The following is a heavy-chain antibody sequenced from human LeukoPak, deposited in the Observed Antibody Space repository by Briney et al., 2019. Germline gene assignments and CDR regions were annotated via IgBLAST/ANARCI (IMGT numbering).Heavy chain of an antibody. J-gene: IGHJ6*04. Sequence: PGGSLRLSCAASGFTFSWYWMSWVRQTPGKGLEWVANIKEDGSEKYYVDSVKGRFTISRDNAKNSLYLQMNSLRAEDTAVYYCAELGITMIGGVWGKGTTVTISS. D-gene: IGHD3-10*02. CDR2: IKEDGSEK. CDR3: AELGITMIGGV. CDR1: GFTFSWYW. V-gene: IGHV3-7*01.